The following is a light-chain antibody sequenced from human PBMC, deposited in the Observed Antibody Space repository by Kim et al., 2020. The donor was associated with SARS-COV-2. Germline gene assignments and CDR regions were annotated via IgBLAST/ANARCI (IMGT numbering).Light chain of an antibody. J-gene: IGLJ3*02. V-gene: IGLV1-51*01. Sequence: GEKVTISCSGRSSNSGKRRVSWYQQLPGTAPKYLIYDNDERRPGIPDRFSGSKSGTSATLGITGLQTGDEADYYCGTWDDSLSAWVFGGGTQLTVL. CDR3: GTWDDSLSAWV. CDR2: DND. CDR1: SSNSGKRR.